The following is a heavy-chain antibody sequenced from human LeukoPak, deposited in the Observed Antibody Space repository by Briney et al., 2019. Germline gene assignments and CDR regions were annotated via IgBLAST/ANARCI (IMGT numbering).Heavy chain of an antibody. V-gene: IGHV2-5*01. CDR1: GFALITTEVG. CDR3: AHQEYDNGWHPFQH. J-gene: IGHJ1*01. D-gene: IGHD6-19*01. CDR2: FYYNNNK. Sequence: KVSGPKLVNPTQTLTLTCTFTGFALITTEVGVGWIRQPPGKAVESLALFYYNNNKFYSPSLENRVTVSKDTSKNQVVLTLTNMDPMDTATYYCAHQEYDNGWHPFQHWGQGTLVTVSS.